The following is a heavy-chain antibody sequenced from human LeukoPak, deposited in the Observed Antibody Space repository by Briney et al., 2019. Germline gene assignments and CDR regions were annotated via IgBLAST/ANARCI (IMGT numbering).Heavy chain of an antibody. CDR2: ISAYNGNT. J-gene: IGHJ6*02. CDR3: ARDGSGSYYLYYYGMDV. V-gene: IGHV1-18*01. D-gene: IGHD3-10*01. Sequence: ASVEVSCKASGYTFTSYGISWVRQAPGQGLEWMGWISAYNGNTNYAQKLQGRVTMTTDTSTSTAYMELRSLRSDDTAVYYCARDGSGSYYLYYYGMDVWGQGTTVTVSS. CDR1: GYTFTSYG.